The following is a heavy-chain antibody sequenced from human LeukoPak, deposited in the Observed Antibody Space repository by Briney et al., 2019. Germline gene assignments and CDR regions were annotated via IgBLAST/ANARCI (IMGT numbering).Heavy chain of an antibody. Sequence: SETLPLTCTVSGGSISSSSYYWGWIRQPPGKGLEWIGSIYYSGSTYYNPSLKSRVTISVDTSKNQFSLKLSSVTAADTAVYYCARDDFWSGYPGPDWGQGTLVTVSS. J-gene: IGHJ4*02. CDR3: ARDDFWSGYPGPD. D-gene: IGHD3-3*01. V-gene: IGHV4-39*01. CDR1: GGSISSSSYY. CDR2: IYYSGST.